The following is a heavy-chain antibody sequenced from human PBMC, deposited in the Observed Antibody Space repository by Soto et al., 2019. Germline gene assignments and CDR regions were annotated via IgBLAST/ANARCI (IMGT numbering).Heavy chain of an antibody. Sequence: SETLSLTCTVSGCSISSSSYYWGWIRQPPGKGREWIGSIYYSGSTYYNPSLKSRATISVDTSKNQFSLKLSSVTAAETAVYYCAASFRAHILVALNWFDPWGQGTLVTVSS. CDR1: GCSISSSSYY. D-gene: IGHD3-22*01. CDR2: IYYSGST. V-gene: IGHV4-39*01. J-gene: IGHJ5*02. CDR3: AASFRAHILVALNWFDP.